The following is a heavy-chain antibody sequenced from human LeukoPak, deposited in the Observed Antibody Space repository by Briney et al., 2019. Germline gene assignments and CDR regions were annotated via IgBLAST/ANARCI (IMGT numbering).Heavy chain of an antibody. CDR1: GFTVSSDY. Sequence: GGSLRLSCAASGFTVSSDYITWVRQAPGKGLEWVSVVYGGGETYYAESVKGRFTVSRDNSKNTVYLQMNSLRAEDTAVYFCARGGIAARPSDSWGQGTLVTVSS. J-gene: IGHJ4*02. D-gene: IGHD6-6*01. CDR3: ARGGIAARPSDS. CDR2: VYGGGET. V-gene: IGHV3-66*01.